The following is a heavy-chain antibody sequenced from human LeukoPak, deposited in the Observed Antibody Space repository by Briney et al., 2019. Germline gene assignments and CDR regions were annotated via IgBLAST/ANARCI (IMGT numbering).Heavy chain of an antibody. V-gene: IGHV3-53*04. J-gene: IGHJ3*02. CDR2: TYPGGTT. D-gene: IGHD2-8*01. Sequence: GGSLRLSCAASGFSLSITYMTWVRQAPGKGLEWVSVTYPGGTTYYTDSVRGRFTVSTHNSQSTLYLQMKSLRAEDTAIYYCATVLRISHAFDIWGQGTMVTVSS. CDR3: ATVLRISHAFDI. CDR1: GFSLSITY.